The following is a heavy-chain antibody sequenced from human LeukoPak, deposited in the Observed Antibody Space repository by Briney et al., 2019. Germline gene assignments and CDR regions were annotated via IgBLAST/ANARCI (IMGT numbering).Heavy chain of an antibody. CDR1: GYTLTELS. V-gene: IGHV1-24*01. CDR2: FDPEDGET. Sequence: ASVTVSCKVSGYTLTELSMHWVRQAPGKGLEWMGGFDPEDGETIYAQKFQGRVTMTEDTSTDTAYMELSSLRSEDTAVYYCATVREYYDFWSGYSYYFDYWGQGTLVTVSS. CDR3: ATVREYYDFWSGYSYYFDY. J-gene: IGHJ4*02. D-gene: IGHD3-3*01.